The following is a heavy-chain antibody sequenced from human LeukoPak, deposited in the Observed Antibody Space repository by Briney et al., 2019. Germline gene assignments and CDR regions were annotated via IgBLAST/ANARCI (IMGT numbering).Heavy chain of an antibody. J-gene: IGHJ6*03. CDR3: AKGSWCLGGVGHMDV. Sequence: GGSLRLSCAASGFTLSSYAMSWLRQAPGKGLEWVSAINGSGGSTYYADSVKGRFTISRDNSKNTLYLQMTSLRAEDTAVYDCAKGSWCLGGVGHMDVWGKGTTVTVSS. CDR1: GFTLSSYA. V-gene: IGHV3-23*01. D-gene: IGHD2-21*01. CDR2: INGSGGST.